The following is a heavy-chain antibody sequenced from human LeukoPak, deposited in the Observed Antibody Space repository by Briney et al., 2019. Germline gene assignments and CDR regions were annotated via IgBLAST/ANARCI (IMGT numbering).Heavy chain of an antibody. CDR3: ARGSRGPYY. D-gene: IGHD5-24*01. Sequence: PGGSLRLSCTASGFTFSNYWMTWVRQAPGKGLEWLANINEEGTDKYCVDSVKGRFTISRDNAKNSMFLQMNSLRAEDTAIYYCARGSRGPYYWGQGTLVTASS. CDR1: GFTFSNYW. V-gene: IGHV3-7*03. CDR2: INEEGTDK. J-gene: IGHJ4*02.